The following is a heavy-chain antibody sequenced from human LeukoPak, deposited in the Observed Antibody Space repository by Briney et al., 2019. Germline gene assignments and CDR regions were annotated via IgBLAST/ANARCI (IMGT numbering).Heavy chain of an antibody. Sequence: SVKVSCKASGGTFSSNAISWGRQAPGQGLEWMGRIIPILGIANYAQKFQGRVTITADKSTSTAYMELSSLRSEDTAVYYCARGEHFDYWGQGTLVTVSS. CDR1: GGTFSSNA. CDR3: ARGEHFDY. V-gene: IGHV1-69*04. CDR2: IIPILGIA. J-gene: IGHJ4*02. D-gene: IGHD1-26*01.